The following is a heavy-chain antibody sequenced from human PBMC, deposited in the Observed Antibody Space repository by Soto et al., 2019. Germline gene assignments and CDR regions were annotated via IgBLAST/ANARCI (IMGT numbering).Heavy chain of an antibody. CDR1: GFTFSSYA. D-gene: IGHD1-26*01. CDR2: ISGSGGST. CDR3: AKNKGRLGSGSYGGGSGGMDV. J-gene: IGHJ6*02. V-gene: IGHV3-23*01. Sequence: PGGSLRLSCAASGFTFSSYAMSWVRQAPGKGLEWVSAISGSGGSTYYADSVKGRFTISRDNSKNTLYLQMNSLRAEDTAVYYCAKNKGRLGSGSYGGGSGGMDVWGQGTTVTVS.